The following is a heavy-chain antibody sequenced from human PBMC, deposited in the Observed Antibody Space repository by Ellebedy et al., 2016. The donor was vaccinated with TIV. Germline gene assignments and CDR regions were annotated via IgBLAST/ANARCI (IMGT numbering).Heavy chain of an antibody. J-gene: IGHJ6*02. V-gene: IGHV3-9*01. CDR1: GFTFDDYA. CDR2: ISWNSGSI. Sequence: SLKISXAASGFTFDDYAMHWVRQAPGKGLEWVSGISWNSGSIGYADSVKGRFTISRDNAKNSLYLQMNSLRAEDTALYYCAKNTQSDYNYYGMDVWGQGTTVTVSS. CDR3: AKNTQSDYNYYGMDV.